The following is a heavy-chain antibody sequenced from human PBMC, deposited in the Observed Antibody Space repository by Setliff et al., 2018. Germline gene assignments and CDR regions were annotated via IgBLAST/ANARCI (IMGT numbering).Heavy chain of an antibody. Sequence: ASVKVSCKASGYTFSSYSMHWVRLAPGQRLEWLGWINAANENTQYSKKFQGRLTITRDTSANTAYMELSSLRSEDTALYYCARYNWNTNWFDPWGQGTLVTVSS. V-gene: IGHV1-3*01. D-gene: IGHD1-20*01. CDR3: ARYNWNTNWFDP. J-gene: IGHJ5*02. CDR1: GYTFSSYS. CDR2: INAANENT.